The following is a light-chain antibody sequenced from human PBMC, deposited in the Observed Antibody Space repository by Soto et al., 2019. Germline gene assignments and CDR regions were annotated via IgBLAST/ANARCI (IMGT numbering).Light chain of an antibody. Sequence: QSVLTQPASVAGSPGQSITIPCNGTSNDIGGYNFVSWFQQHPGKAPKLLICDVTRRPSGVSDRFSGSKSGNTASLTISGLQAEDEADYYSTSYSGGHTLYVSGSGTKVTVL. CDR2: DVT. CDR3: TSYSGGHTLYV. J-gene: IGLJ1*01. CDR1: SNDIGGYNF. V-gene: IGLV2-14*01.